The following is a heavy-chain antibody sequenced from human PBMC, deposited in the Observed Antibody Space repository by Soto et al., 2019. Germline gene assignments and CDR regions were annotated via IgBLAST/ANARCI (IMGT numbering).Heavy chain of an antibody. CDR3: ASSLPNYYDSSGYPDNWFDP. D-gene: IGHD3-22*01. CDR2: IIPIFGTA. CDR1: GGTFSSYA. J-gene: IGHJ5*02. Sequence: VASVKVSCKASGGTFSSYAISWVRQAPGQGLEWMGGIIPIFGTANYAQKFQGRVTITADKSTSTAYMELSSLRSEDTAVYYCASSLPNYYDSSGYPDNWFDPWGQGTLVTVSS. V-gene: IGHV1-69*06.